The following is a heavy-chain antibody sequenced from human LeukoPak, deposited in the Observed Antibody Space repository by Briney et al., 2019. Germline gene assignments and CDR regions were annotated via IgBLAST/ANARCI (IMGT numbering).Heavy chain of an antibody. D-gene: IGHD6-19*01. CDR1: GFTFSSYG. CDR3: AKDQGAGSSAHLDY. J-gene: IGHJ4*02. V-gene: IGHV3-30*18. Sequence: PGGSLRLSCAASGFTFSSYGMHWVRQAPGTGLEWVALISYDGSNKYYADSVKGRFTISRDNSKNTLYLQMNSLRAEDTAVYYCAKDQGAGSSAHLDYWGQGTLVTVSS. CDR2: ISYDGSNK.